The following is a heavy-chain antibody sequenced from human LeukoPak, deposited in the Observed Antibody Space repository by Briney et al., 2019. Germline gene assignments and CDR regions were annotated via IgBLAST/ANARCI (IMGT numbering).Heavy chain of an antibody. CDR3: ARGPRILSLYGMDV. D-gene: IGHD2-15*01. CDR1: GGSFSGYY. CDR2: INHSGST. V-gene: IGHV4-34*01. J-gene: IGHJ6*04. Sequence: SETLSLTCAVYGGSFSGYYWSWIRQPPGKGLEWIGEINHSGSTNYNPSLKSRVTISVDTSKNQFSLKLSSVTAADTAVYYCARGPRILSLYGMDVWGKGTTVTVSS.